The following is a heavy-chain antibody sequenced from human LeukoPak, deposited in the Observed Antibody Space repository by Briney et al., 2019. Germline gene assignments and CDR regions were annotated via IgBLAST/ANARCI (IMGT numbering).Heavy chain of an antibody. CDR2: ISGSGGST. D-gene: IGHD6-19*01. CDR1: GFTFSSYA. CDR3: AKDQAQWLVRGYYFDY. J-gene: IGHJ4*02. V-gene: IGHV3-23*01. Sequence: LSGGSLRLSCAASGFTFSSYAMSWVRQASGKGLEWVSAISGSGGSTYYADSVKGRFTISRDNSKNTLYLQMNSLRAEDTAVYYCAKDQAQWLVRGYYFDYWGQGTLVTVSS.